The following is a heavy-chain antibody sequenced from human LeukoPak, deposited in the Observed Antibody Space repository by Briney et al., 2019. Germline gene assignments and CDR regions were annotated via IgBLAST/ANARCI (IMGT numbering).Heavy chain of an antibody. D-gene: IGHD6-6*01. CDR3: AESPYIASHIYFDY. J-gene: IGHJ4*02. Sequence: GGSLRLSCAASGFTFSSYAMSWVRQTPGKGLEWVSTIVGSGGTTYFADSVKGRFTISRDNSKNTLYLQMSSLRAEDTALYYCAESPYIASHIYFDYWGQGTLVTVSS. CDR1: GFTFSSYA. V-gene: IGHV3-23*01. CDR2: IVGSGGTT.